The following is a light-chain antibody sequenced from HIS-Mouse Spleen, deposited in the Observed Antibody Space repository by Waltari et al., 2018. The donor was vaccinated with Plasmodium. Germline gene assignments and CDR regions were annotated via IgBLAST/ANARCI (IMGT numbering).Light chain of an antibody. V-gene: IGKV1-33*01. CDR2: DAS. CDR3: QKYDKLPLLT. Sequence: DIQMTQSPSSLSASVGDRVTITCQASQDISNYLNWYQQKPGKAPKLLIYDASNLETGVPSRVSGSGSGTGFTFTISSLQAEGIAKYYCQKYDKLPLLTFGGGTKVEIK. J-gene: IGKJ4*01. CDR1: QDISNY.